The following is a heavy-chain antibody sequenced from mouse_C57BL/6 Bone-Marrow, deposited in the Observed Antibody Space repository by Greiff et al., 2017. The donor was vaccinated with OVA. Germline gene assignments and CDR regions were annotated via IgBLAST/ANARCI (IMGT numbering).Heavy chain of an antibody. J-gene: IGHJ2*01. Sequence: QVQLQQPGAELVRPGSSVKLSCKASGYTFTSYWMDWVKQRPGQGLEWIGNIYPSDSETHYNQKFKDKATLTVDKSSSTAYMQLSSLTSEDSAVYYCARKGFSYGYYFDYWGQGTTLTVSS. CDR2: IYPSDSET. CDR3: ARKGFSYGYYFDY. V-gene: IGHV1-61*01. D-gene: IGHD2-1*01. CDR1: GYTFTSYW.